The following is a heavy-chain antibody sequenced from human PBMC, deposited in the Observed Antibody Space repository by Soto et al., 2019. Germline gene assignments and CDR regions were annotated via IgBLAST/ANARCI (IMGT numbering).Heavy chain of an antibody. V-gene: IGHV4-4*02. J-gene: IGHJ4*02. CDR2: VFHKGIT. CDR1: GDSIKSNVW. Sequence: ASETLSLTCSVSGDSIKSNVWWSWVRQSPGKALEWIGEVFHKGITNYNPSLWGRVTMSVDKANNQFSLMLTSVTAADTGIYYCARDAAVPGEADRFDYWGQGSLVTVSS. CDR3: ARDAAVPGEADRFDY. D-gene: IGHD6-19*01.